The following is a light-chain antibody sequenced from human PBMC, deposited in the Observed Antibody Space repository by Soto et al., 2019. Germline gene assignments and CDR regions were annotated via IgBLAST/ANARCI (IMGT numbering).Light chain of an antibody. CDR2: GAS. V-gene: IGKV3-15*01. J-gene: IGKJ3*01. Sequence: DIVLTQSPATLSVSPGDRVTLSCRASQSIRSDVVWYQQKPDQAPRPLIYGASTRATGIPARFSGSGSGTEFTLTIASLQSEDFAVYSCHQYYNWPFTFGPGTKVDV. CDR3: HQYYNWPFT. CDR1: QSIRSD.